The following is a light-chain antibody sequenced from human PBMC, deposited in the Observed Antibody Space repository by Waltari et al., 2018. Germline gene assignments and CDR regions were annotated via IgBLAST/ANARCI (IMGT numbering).Light chain of an antibody. J-gene: IGKJ1*01. CDR1: QSISSW. V-gene: IGKV1-5*03. CDR3: QQYNSYSRT. Sequence: DIQMTQSPSTLSASVGDRVTITCRASQSISSWLAWNQQKPGKDPKLLIYKASSLESGGPSRFRGSGSGTAFTLTISSLQPYDFATYDCQQYNSYSRTFGQGTKVEIK. CDR2: KAS.